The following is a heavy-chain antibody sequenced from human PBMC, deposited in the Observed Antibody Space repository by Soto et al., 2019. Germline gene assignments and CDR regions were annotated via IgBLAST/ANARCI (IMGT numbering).Heavy chain of an antibody. CDR1: GASISSGDDY. J-gene: IGHJ4*02. CDR3: VRGNDFGDFFDY. V-gene: IGHV4-30-4*01. D-gene: IGHD4-17*01. Sequence: QVQLVESGPGLVKPSQTLSLTCTVSGASISSGDDYWTWIRQPPGKGLEWIGYIANSGNIYHNPSLKSRLTISLDTSKNQFSLKVSSVTAADTAVYYCVRGNDFGDFFDYWGQGTLVTVSS. CDR2: IANSGNI.